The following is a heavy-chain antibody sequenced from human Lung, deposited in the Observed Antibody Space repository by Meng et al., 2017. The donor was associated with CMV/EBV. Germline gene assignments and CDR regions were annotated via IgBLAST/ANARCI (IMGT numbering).Heavy chain of an antibody. J-gene: IGHJ4*02. Sequence: ETLSLTCVVSGVTFNDYAMHWVRQTAGKGLEWVAFTSWYGDTKFYADSVRGRFTISRDNSKHSLYLQMNSLRPEDTAFYYCAKDRGSLLRRDLENWGQGTLVTVSS. D-gene: IGHD6-13*01. V-gene: IGHV3-43D*03. CDR3: AKDRGSLLRRDLEN. CDR1: GVTFNDYA. CDR2: TSWYGDTK.